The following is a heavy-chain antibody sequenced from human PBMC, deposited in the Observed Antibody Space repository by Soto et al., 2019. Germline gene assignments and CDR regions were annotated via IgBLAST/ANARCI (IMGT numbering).Heavy chain of an antibody. CDR3: AKVLGYGDYQGNYYYGMDV. V-gene: IGHV3-23*01. D-gene: IGHD4-17*01. Sequence: PGGSLRLSCAASGFTFSSYAMSWVRQAPGKGLEWVSAISGSGGSTYYADSVKGRFTNSRDNSKNTLYLQMNSLRAEDTAVYYCAKVLGYGDYQGNYYYGMDVWGQGTTVTVSS. CDR1: GFTFSSYA. CDR2: ISGSGGST. J-gene: IGHJ6*02.